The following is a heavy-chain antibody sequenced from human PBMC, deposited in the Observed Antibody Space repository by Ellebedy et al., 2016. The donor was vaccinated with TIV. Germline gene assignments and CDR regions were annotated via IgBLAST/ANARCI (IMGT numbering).Heavy chain of an antibody. CDR3: TRLSALTAY. D-gene: IGHD3-3*02. J-gene: IGHJ4*02. Sequence: GESLKISCTTSGFSFGDYAMIWVRQAPGKGLEWVGFISSKRYGGRPEYAASVQGRFTISRDDSRSIAYLQMNSLKTEDTAVYYCTRLSALTAYWGQGTLVTVSS. V-gene: IGHV3-49*04. CDR2: ISSKRYGGRP. CDR1: GFSFGDYA.